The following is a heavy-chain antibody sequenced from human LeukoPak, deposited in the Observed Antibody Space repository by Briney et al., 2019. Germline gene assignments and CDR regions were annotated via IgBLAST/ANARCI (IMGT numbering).Heavy chain of an antibody. D-gene: IGHD3-22*01. CDR3: LAYYYDSSSYFDY. CDR1: GFTVSSNY. Sequence: AGGSLRLPCAASGFTVSSNYMSWVRQAPGKGLEWVSVIYSGGSTYYADSVKGRFTISRDNSKNTLYLQMNSLRAEDTAVYYCLAYYYDSSSYFDYWGQGTLVTVSS. CDR2: IYSGGST. J-gene: IGHJ4*02. V-gene: IGHV3-66*02.